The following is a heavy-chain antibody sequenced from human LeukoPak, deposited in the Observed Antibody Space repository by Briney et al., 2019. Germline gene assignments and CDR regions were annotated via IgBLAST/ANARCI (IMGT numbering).Heavy chain of an antibody. CDR3: ARNMLSANRRIAAAGY. CDR1: GYTFTSYD. Sequence: ASVKVSCKASGYTFTSYDINWVRQATGQGLEWMGWMNPNSGNTGYAQKFQGRVTITRNTSISTAHMELSSLRSEDTAVYYCARNMLSANRRIAAAGYWGQGTLVTVSS. D-gene: IGHD6-13*01. V-gene: IGHV1-8*03. CDR2: MNPNSGNT. J-gene: IGHJ4*02.